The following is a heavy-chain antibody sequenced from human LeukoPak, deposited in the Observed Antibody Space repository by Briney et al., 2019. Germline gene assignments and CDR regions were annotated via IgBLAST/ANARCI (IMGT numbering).Heavy chain of an antibody. D-gene: IGHD3-22*01. CDR2: INPNSGGT. CDR3: ARASYDSSGYRVFDY. V-gene: IGHV1-2*06. Sequence: ASVKVSCKASGYTFTGYYMHWVRQAPGQGLEWMGRINPNSGGTNYAQKFQGRVTMTRDTSISTAYMGLSRLRSDDTAVYYCARASYDSSGYRVFDYWGQGTLVTVSS. CDR1: GYTFTGYY. J-gene: IGHJ4*02.